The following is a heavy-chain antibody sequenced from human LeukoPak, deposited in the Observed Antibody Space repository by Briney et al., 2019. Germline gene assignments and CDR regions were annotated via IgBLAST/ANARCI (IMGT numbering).Heavy chain of an antibody. CDR2: IYHSGST. D-gene: IGHD2-2*02. CDR3: ARGSDIVVVPAAIEAWFDP. V-gene: IGHV4-38-2*01. Sequence: SETLSRTCAVSGYSISSGYYWGWIRQPPGKGLEWIGSIYHSGSTYYNPSLKSRVTISVDTSKNQFSLKLSSVTAADTAVYYCARGSDIVVVPAAIEAWFDPWGQGTLVTVSS. J-gene: IGHJ5*02. CDR1: GYSISSGYY.